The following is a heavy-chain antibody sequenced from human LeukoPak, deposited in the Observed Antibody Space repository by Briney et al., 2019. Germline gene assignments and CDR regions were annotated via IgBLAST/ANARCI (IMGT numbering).Heavy chain of an antibody. V-gene: IGHV3-23*01. J-gene: IGHJ4*02. CDR2: ISGSGGST. D-gene: IGHD6-19*01. CDR3: VKITSSSGGDY. CDR1: GFTFSSYA. Sequence: GGSLRLSCAASGFTFSSYAMSWVRQAPGKGLEWVSAISGSGGSTYYADSVKGRFTISRDNSKNTLYLQMSSLRAEDTAVYYCVKITSSSGGDYCGQGTLVTVSS.